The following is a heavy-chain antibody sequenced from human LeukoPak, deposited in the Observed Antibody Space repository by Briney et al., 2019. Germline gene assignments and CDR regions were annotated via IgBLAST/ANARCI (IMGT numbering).Heavy chain of an antibody. D-gene: IGHD5-24*01. CDR3: ARGQDPDGYNLGDY. Sequence: GGSLRLSCAASGFTFSSYWMSWVRQAPGKGLEWVANIKQDGSEKYYVDSVKGRFTISRDNAKNTLYLQMNSLRAEDTAVYYCARGQDPDGYNLGDYWGQGTLVTVSS. CDR2: IKQDGSEK. CDR1: GFTFSSYW. V-gene: IGHV3-7*01. J-gene: IGHJ4*02.